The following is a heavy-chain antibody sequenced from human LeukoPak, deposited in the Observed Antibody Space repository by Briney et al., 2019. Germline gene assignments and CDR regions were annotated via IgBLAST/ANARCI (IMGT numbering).Heavy chain of an antibody. Sequence: GGSLRLSCAASGFTFSSHAMNWVRQTPGKGLEWVSLVGGSGGNTYYADSVKGRFTISRDNSKNTLFLQMNSLRAEDTAVYYCARGYSYFDYWGQGTLVTVSS. J-gene: IGHJ4*02. CDR3: ARGYSYFDY. V-gene: IGHV3-23*01. CDR1: GFTFSSHA. D-gene: IGHD3-16*01. CDR2: VGGSGGNT.